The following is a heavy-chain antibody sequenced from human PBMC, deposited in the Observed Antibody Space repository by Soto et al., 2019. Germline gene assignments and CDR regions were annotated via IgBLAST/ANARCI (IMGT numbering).Heavy chain of an antibody. CDR1: GFTFSSYG. CDR2: ISYDGSNK. V-gene: IGHV3-30*18. J-gene: IGHJ5*02. CDR3: AKDPGGEWELTP. D-gene: IGHD1-26*01. Sequence: QVQLVESGGGVVQPGRSLRLSCAASGFTFSSYGMHWVRQAPGKGLEWVAVISYDGSNKYYADSVKGRFTISRDNSKNTLYLQMNSLRAEDTAVYYCAKDPGGEWELTPWGQGTLVTVSS.